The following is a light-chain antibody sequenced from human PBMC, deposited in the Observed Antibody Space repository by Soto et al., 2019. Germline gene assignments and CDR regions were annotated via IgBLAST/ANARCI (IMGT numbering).Light chain of an antibody. CDR3: AAWDDSLSAVV. CDR1: SSNIGDNA. V-gene: IGLV1-36*01. J-gene: IGLJ2*01. Sequence: QSVLTQPPSVSEAPRQRVTISCSGSSSNIGDNAVNWYQQLPGKAPKVIIYYDDLRPSGVSDRFSGSKSGTSASLAISGLHSEDEADYYCAAWDDSLSAVVFGGGTKLTVL. CDR2: YDD.